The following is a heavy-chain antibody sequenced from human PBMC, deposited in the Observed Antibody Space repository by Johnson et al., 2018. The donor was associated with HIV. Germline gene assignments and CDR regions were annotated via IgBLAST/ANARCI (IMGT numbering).Heavy chain of an antibody. Sequence: VQLVESGGDLVQPGGSLRLSCAASGFTFSSYWMSWVRQAPGKGLEWVANIKQDGSEKYYVDSVKGRFTISRDNAKNSLYLQMNSLRAEDTAVYYCAREGTYEPLHRIYDYGDYPAFDIWGQGTLVTVSS. CDR2: IKQDGSEK. CDR3: AREGTYEPLHRIYDYGDYPAFDI. CDR1: GFTFSSYW. V-gene: IGHV3-7*01. J-gene: IGHJ3*02. D-gene: IGHD4-17*01.